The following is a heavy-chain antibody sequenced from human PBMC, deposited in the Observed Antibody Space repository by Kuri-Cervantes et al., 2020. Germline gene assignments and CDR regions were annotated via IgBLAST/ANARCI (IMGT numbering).Heavy chain of an antibody. CDR1: GFTFSSYA. CDR2: ISYDGSNK. V-gene: IGHV3-30-3*01. CDR3: AKGEYISSRTYFDY. J-gene: IGHJ4*02. D-gene: IGHD2/OR15-2a*01. Sequence: GESLKISCAASGFTFSSYAMHWVRQAPGKGLEWVAVISYDGSNKYYADSVKGRFTISRDNSKNTLYLQMSALRAEDTAVYYCAKGEYISSRTYFDYWGQGALVTDSS.